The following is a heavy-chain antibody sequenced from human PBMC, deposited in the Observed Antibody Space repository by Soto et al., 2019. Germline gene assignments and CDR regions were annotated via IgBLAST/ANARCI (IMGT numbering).Heavy chain of an antibody. Sequence: GASLRLSCAASGFTFSGYAMHWVRQAPGRGLEWVGVISRDGSSKYYGDSVKGRFTVSRDNSNNTLYLSMTSLRPDDTAVFYCARTRNGAVPDSINFGGQGTLVTVSS. CDR2: ISRDGSSK. D-gene: IGHD2-8*01. CDR1: GFTFSGYA. J-gene: IGHJ4*02. CDR3: ARTRNGAVPDSINF. V-gene: IGHV3-30-3*01.